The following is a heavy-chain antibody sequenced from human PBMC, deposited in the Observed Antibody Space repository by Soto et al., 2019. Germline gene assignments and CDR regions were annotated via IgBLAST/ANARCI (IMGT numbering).Heavy chain of an antibody. J-gene: IGHJ6*02. V-gene: IGHV1-18*01. CDR2: ISGYNGDT. Sequence: GASVKVSWKASGYTFTRYGISWVRQAPGQGLEWMGWISGYNGDTKYAQKFQGRVTMTVDTSTTTAYLELSSLTSDDTAVYYCARDRVMRGNSYYYGVDVWGQGTTVTVSS. D-gene: IGHD2-21*01. CDR1: GYTFTRYG. CDR3: ARDRVMRGNSYYYGVDV.